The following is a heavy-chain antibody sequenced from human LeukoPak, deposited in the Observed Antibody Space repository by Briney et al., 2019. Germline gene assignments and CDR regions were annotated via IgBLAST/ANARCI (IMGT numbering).Heavy chain of an antibody. CDR3: ARDLGGYSYGSHFDY. CDR1: GFTFSSHE. Sequence: GGSLRLSCAASGFTFSSHEMNWVRQAPGKGLEWVSYISSSGSTIYYADSVKGRFTISRDNAKNSLYLQMNSLRAEDTAVYYCARDLGGYSYGSHFDYWGQGTLVTVSS. J-gene: IGHJ4*02. V-gene: IGHV3-48*03. CDR2: ISSSGSTI. D-gene: IGHD5-18*01.